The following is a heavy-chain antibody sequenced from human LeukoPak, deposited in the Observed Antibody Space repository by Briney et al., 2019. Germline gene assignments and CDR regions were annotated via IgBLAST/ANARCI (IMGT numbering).Heavy chain of an antibody. Sequence: GRSLRLSCAASGFTFSSYGMHWVRQAPGKGLEWVAVISYDGSNKYYADSVKGRFTISRDNSKNTLYLQMNSLRAEDTAVYYCAKDLAVVVPAALDYWGQGTLVTVSS. CDR2: ISYDGSNK. D-gene: IGHD2-2*01. V-gene: IGHV3-30*18. CDR1: GFTFSSYG. CDR3: AKDLAVVVPAALDY. J-gene: IGHJ4*02.